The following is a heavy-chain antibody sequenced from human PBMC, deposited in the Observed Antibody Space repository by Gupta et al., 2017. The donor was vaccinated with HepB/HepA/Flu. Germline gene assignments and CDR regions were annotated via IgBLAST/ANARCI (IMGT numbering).Heavy chain of an antibody. J-gene: IGHJ3*02. D-gene: IGHD3-22*01. CDR3: AKGGSAVVVVNGDTTFDI. V-gene: IGHV3-30*18. Sequence: QVQLVESGGGVVQPGRSLRLSCAASGFTFSSYGMHWVRQAPGKGLEWVAVISYDGSNKYYADSVKGRFTISRDNSKNTLYLQMNSLRAEDTAVYYCAKGGSAVVVVNGDTTFDIWGQGTMVTVSS. CDR1: GFTFSSYG. CDR2: ISYDGSNK.